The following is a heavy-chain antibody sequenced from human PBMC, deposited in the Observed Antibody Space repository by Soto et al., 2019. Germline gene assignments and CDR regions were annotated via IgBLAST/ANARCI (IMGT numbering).Heavy chain of an antibody. CDR3: AQIQRGYCSHGSGYWKGHDH. CDR2: IFSNDET. CDR1: GFSLSHARMG. J-gene: IGHJ4*02. Sequence: SGPTLVNPTETLTLTCTVSGFSLSHARMGVSWIRQPPGKALEWLGHIFSNDETAYRASLKTRLTISKDTSKSQVVLKMTNMGPGDTATYFCAQIQRGYCSHGSGYWKGHDHWGLGTLVTVSS. D-gene: IGHD2-15*01. V-gene: IGHV2-26*01.